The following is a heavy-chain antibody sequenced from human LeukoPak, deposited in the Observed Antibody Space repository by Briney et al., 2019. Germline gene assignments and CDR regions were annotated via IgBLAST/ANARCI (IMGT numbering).Heavy chain of an antibody. Sequence: PGGSLRLSCVVSGFSFGSYWMSWVRQAPGKGLEWVASIKQDGSEKNYVDSVKGRFTISRDNAKNSLYLQMNSLRAGDTAVYYCARSLGYYDNWGQGTLVTVSS. CDR2: IKQDGSEK. J-gene: IGHJ4*02. V-gene: IGHV3-7*03. CDR3: ARSLGYYDN. CDR1: GFSFGSYW. D-gene: IGHD2/OR15-2a*01.